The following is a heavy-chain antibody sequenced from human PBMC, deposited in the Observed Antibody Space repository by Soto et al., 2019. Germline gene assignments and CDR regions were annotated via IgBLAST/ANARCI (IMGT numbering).Heavy chain of an antibody. V-gene: IGHV4-39*01. CDR1: GASISSSSYY. CDR2: IYYSGST. D-gene: IGHD3-3*01. J-gene: IGHJ6*02. Sequence: SETLSLTCTVSGASISSSSYYWGWIRQPPGKGLEWIGSIYYSGSTYYNPSLKSRVTISVDTSKNQFSLKLSSVTAADTAVYYCARHLRVFDRYYDFWSGPLGGMDVWGQGTTVTVSS. CDR3: ARHLRVFDRYYDFWSGPLGGMDV.